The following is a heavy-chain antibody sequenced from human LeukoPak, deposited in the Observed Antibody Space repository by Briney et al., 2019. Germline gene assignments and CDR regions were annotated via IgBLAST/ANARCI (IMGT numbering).Heavy chain of an antibody. Sequence: SETLSLTCAVYGGSFSGYYWSWIRQPPGKGLEWSGEINHSGSTNYNPSLKSRVTISVDKSKNQFSLKLSSVTAADTAVYYCARRTTVTIPFGYWGQGTLVTVSS. D-gene: IGHD4-11*01. J-gene: IGHJ4*02. CDR2: INHSGST. CDR1: GGSFSGYY. V-gene: IGHV4-34*01. CDR3: ARRTTVTIPFGY.